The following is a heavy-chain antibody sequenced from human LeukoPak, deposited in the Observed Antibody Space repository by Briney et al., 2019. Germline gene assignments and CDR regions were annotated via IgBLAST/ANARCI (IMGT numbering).Heavy chain of an antibody. J-gene: IGHJ5*02. D-gene: IGHD5-12*01. V-gene: IGHV4-39*01. CDR2: VYYSGTT. CDR1: GDSISSPDYY. Sequence: SETLSLTCTVSGDSISSPDYYWGWIRQAPGKGLEWIGSVYYSGTTYHNPSLKSRVTMSVDMSKNQFSLKVNSVTAADTALYYCARAISGSANWFDPWGQGTLVTVYS. CDR3: ARAISGSANWFDP.